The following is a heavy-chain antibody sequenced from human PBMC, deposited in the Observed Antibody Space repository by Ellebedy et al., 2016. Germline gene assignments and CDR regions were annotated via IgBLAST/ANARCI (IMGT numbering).Heavy chain of an antibody. CDR1: GFTFSSYG. J-gene: IGHJ3*02. CDR3: ARRAWAVGAFDI. D-gene: IGHD1-26*01. V-gene: IGHV3-33*01. CDR2: IWYDGSNK. Sequence: GGSLRLXCAASGFTFSSYGMHWVRQAPGKGLEWVAVIWYDGSNKYYADSVKGRFTISRDNSKNTLYLQMNSLRAEDTAVYYCARRAWAVGAFDIWGQGTRVTVSS.